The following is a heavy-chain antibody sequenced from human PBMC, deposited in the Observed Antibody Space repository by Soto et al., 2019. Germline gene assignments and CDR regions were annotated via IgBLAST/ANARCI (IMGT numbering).Heavy chain of an antibody. CDR2: ISSTTNYI. CDR3: ARESEDLTSNFDY. J-gene: IGHJ4*02. V-gene: IGHV3-21*01. CDR1: GFTFTRYS. Sequence: GGSLRLSCAASGFTFTRYSMNWVRQAPGKGLEWVSSISSTTNYIYYADSMKGRFTVSRDNAKNSVYLEMNSLSAEDTAVYYCARESEDLTSNFDYCGQGTLVTVSS.